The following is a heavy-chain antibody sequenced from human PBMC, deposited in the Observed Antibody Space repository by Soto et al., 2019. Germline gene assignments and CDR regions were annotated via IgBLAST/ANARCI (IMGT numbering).Heavy chain of an antibody. CDR2: INHSGST. CDR3: ARGWSTMVRGVSLNWFDP. CDR1: GGSFSGYY. D-gene: IGHD3-10*01. Sequence: SETLSLTCAVYGGSFSGYYWSWIRQPPGKGLEWIGEINHSGSTNYNPSLKSRVTISVDTSKNQFSLKLSSVTAADTAVYYCARGWSTMVRGVSLNWFDPWGQGTLVTVSS. V-gene: IGHV4-34*01. J-gene: IGHJ5*02.